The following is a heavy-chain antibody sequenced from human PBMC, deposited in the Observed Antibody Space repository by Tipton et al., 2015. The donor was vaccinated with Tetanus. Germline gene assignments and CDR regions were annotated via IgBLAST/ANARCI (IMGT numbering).Heavy chain of an antibody. V-gene: IGHV5-51*01. Sequence: QLVQSGGEVKKPGESLKISCKGSGYIFNNYWIGWVRQKPGKGLEWMGFIYPGDSDTRYSPSLQGQVTISVDKSINTAYLQWSSLKASDTSMFYCARAHCTDGVCNFDFWGQGALVTVAS. D-gene: IGHD2-8*01. CDR1: GYIFNNYW. J-gene: IGHJ4*02. CDR3: ARAHCTDGVCNFDF. CDR2: IYPGDSDT.